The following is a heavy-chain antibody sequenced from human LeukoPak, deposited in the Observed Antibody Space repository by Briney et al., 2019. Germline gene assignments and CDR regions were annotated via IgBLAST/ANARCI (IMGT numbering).Heavy chain of an antibody. CDR1: GFTFSSYG. CDR3: AKDYVHGDLLRIYYYYDGMDV. CDR2: ISYDGSNK. D-gene: IGHD4-17*01. V-gene: IGHV3-30*18. J-gene: IGHJ6*02. Sequence: GGSLRLSCAASGFTFSSYGIHWVHQAPGKGLEWVAVISYDGSNKYYADSVKGRFTISRDNSKNTLYLQMNSLRAEDTAVYYCAKDYVHGDLLRIYYYYDGMDVWGQGTTVTVSS.